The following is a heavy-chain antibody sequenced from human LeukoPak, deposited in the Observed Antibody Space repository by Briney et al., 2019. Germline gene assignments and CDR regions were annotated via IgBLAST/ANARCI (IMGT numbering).Heavy chain of an antibody. CDR3: ARGPGYNYEFDY. CDR1: GFTFSSYG. D-gene: IGHD5-18*01. CDR2: IYYSGST. J-gene: IGHJ4*02. Sequence: KPGGSLRLSCAASGFTFSSYGMHWIRQPPGKGLEWIGYIYYSGSTNYNPSLKSRVTISVDTSKNQFSLKLSSVTAADTAVYYCARGPGYNYEFDYWGQGTLVTVSS. V-gene: IGHV4-59*01.